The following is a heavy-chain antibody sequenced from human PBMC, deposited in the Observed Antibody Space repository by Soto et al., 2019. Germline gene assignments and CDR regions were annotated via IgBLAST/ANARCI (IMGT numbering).Heavy chain of an antibody. J-gene: IGHJ4*02. V-gene: IGHV4-39*07. CDR3: ARRGVGGYGSSTSCYFDY. Sequence: SETLSLTCTVSGGSISSSSYYWGWIRQPPGKGLEWIGSIYYSGSSSYNPSLKSRVTISVDTSKNQFSLKLSSVTAADTAVYYCARRGVGGYGSSTSCYFDYWGQGTLVTVSS. CDR2: IYYSGSS. D-gene: IGHD2-2*03. CDR1: GGSISSSSYY.